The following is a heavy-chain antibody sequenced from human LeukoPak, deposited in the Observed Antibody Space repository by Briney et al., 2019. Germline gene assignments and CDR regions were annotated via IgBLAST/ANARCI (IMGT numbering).Heavy chain of an antibody. CDR2: ISTSSVTI. CDR3: ARGESGFSSGWYRY. D-gene: IGHD6-19*01. V-gene: IGHV3-48*01. Sequence: GGSLRLSCAGSGFTFSTYNMNWVRQAPGKGLEWVSYISTSSVTIYYVDSVKGRFTISRDNAKNSLYLQMNSLRAEDTAVYYCARGESGFSSGWYRYWGQGTLVTVSS. J-gene: IGHJ4*02. CDR1: GFTFSTYN.